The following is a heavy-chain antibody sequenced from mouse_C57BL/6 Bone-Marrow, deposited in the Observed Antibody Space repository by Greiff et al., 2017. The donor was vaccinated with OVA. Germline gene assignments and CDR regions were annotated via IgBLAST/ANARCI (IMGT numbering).Heavy chain of an antibody. D-gene: IGHD2-4*01. CDR3: ARVYDYDVHYAMDY. Sequence: EVQLVESGGGLVKPGGSLKLSCAASGFTFSDYGMHWVRQAPEKGLEWVAYISSGSSTIYYADTVKGRFTISRDNAKNTLFLQMTSLRSEDTAMYYCARVYDYDVHYAMDYWGQGTSVTVSS. V-gene: IGHV5-17*01. CDR1: GFTFSDYG. CDR2: ISSGSSTI. J-gene: IGHJ4*01.